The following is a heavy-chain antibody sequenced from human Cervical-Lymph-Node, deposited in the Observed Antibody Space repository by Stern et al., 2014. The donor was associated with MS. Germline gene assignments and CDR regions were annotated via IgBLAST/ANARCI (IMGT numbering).Heavy chain of an antibody. J-gene: IGHJ4*02. V-gene: IGHV3-11*06. CDR1: GFSFSDYY. Sequence: QVQLVQSGGGLVKPGGSLRLSCAASGFSFSDYYMSWIRQAPGKGLEWVTYISGSTSYTKYADSVKGRFTISRDNTKNSLYLQMNSLSAEDTAVYYCARGYSSGWYAGSDYWGQGSRVTVSS. CDR2: ISGSTSYT. D-gene: IGHD6-19*01. CDR3: ARGYSSGWYAGSDY.